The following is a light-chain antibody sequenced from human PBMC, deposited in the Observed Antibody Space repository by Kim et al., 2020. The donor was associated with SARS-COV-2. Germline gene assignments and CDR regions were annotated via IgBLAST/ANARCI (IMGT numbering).Light chain of an antibody. Sequence: GQSVTISCTGTSSDVGGYNYVSWYQQHPGKAPKLMIYEVSKRPSGVPDRFSGSKSGNTASLTVSGLQAEDEADYYCSSYAGSDNRVFGTGTKVTVL. CDR2: EVS. V-gene: IGLV2-8*01. CDR1: SSDVGGYNY. J-gene: IGLJ1*01. CDR3: SSYAGSDNRV.